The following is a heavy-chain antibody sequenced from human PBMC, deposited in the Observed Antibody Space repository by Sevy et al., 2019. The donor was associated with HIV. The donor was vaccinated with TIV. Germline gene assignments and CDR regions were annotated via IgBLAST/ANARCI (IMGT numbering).Heavy chain of an antibody. V-gene: IGHV3-43*01. J-gene: IGHJ6*02. CDR1: GFTFDDYT. CDR3: AKGEGGSYYYGMDV. CDR2: VSWDGGST. Sequence: GGSLRLSCAASGFTFDDYTMHWVRRAPVKGLEWVSLVSWDGGSTDYADSVKGRFTISRDNSKNSLYLQMNSLRTEDTALYYCAKGEGGSYYYGMDVWGQGTTVTVSS. D-gene: IGHD1-26*01.